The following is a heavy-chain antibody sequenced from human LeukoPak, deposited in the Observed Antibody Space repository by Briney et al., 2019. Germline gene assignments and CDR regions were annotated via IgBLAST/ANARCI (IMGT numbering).Heavy chain of an antibody. D-gene: IGHD3-22*01. CDR1: GFAFSTYG. CDR2: IYSGGST. CDR3: ARLPMYYYDSSGSSSDAFDI. Sequence: PGGSLRLSCAASGFAFSTYGLSWVRQAPGKGLEWVSVIYSGGSTYYADSVKGRFTISRDNSKNTLYLQMNSLRAEDTAVYYCARLPMYYYDSSGSSSDAFDIWGQGTMVTVSS. V-gene: IGHV3-53*01. J-gene: IGHJ3*02.